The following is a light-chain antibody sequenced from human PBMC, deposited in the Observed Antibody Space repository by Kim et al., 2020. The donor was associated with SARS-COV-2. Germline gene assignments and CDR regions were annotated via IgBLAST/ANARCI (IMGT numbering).Light chain of an antibody. CDR2: AYD. J-gene: IGLJ3*02. CDR1: SSNIGKNT. V-gene: IGLV1-44*01. Sequence: QSVLTQPPSVSATPGQRVTISWSGSSSNIGKNTVNWFQQLPGTAPKLLISAYDQRASGIPDRFSGSKSGTSASLAISGLQSEDEADYYCAAWDDSLSSPVFGGGPQLTVL. CDR3: AAWDDSLSSPV.